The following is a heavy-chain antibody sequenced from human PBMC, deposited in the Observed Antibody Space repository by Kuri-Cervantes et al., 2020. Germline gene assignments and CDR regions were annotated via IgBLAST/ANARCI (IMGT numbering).Heavy chain of an antibody. CDR3: ARDDCSGGSCYSNY. CDR1: GFTFSSYS. Sequence: GESLKISCAASGFTFSSYSMNWVRQAPGKGLEWVSSISSSSSYIYYADSVKGRLTISRDNAKNSLYLQMNSLRAEDTAVYYCARDDCSGGSCYSNYWGQGTLVTVSS. J-gene: IGHJ4*02. V-gene: IGHV3-21*01. CDR2: ISSSSSYI. D-gene: IGHD2-15*01.